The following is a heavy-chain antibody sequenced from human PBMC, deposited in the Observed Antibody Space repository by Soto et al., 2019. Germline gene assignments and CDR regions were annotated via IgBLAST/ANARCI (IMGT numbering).Heavy chain of an antibody. Sequence: GGSLRLSCAASGFTFSSYSMNWVRQAPGKGLEWVSSISSSSSYIYYADSVKGRFTISRDNAKNSLYLQMNSLRAEDTAVYYCARDKEWGYCSSTSCYYYYYMDVWGKGTTVTVYS. V-gene: IGHV3-21*01. CDR1: GFTFSSYS. CDR3: ARDKEWGYCSSTSCYYYYYMDV. J-gene: IGHJ6*03. D-gene: IGHD2-2*01. CDR2: ISSSSSYI.